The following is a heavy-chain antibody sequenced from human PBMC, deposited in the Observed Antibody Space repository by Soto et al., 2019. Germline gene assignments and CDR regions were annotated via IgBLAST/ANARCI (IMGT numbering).Heavy chain of an antibody. J-gene: IGHJ6*02. Sequence: QVQLVQSGGEVKKPGASVKVSCKTSGYSFTTYGISWVRQAPGQGLEWMGWISAYNGNTNYAQKLQDRVTMTTDTSTSTPYMELRSLRSADTAVYYCAREGPAPYYYYGMYVWGQGSTVTVSS. CDR3: AREGPAPYYYYGMYV. CDR2: ISAYNGNT. CDR1: GYSFTTYG. V-gene: IGHV1-18*01.